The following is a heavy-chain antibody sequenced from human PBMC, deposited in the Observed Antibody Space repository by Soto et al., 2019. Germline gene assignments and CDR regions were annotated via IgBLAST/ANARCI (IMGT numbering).Heavy chain of an antibody. Sequence: ASVKVSCKASGYTFTSYAMHWVRQAPGQRLEWMGWINAGNGNTKYSQKFQGRVTITRDTSASTAYMELSSLRSEDTAVYYCARGSDGYNWGDAFDIWGQGTMVTVSS. V-gene: IGHV1-3*01. CDR3: ARGSDGYNWGDAFDI. J-gene: IGHJ3*02. D-gene: IGHD5-12*01. CDR2: INAGNGNT. CDR1: GYTFTSYA.